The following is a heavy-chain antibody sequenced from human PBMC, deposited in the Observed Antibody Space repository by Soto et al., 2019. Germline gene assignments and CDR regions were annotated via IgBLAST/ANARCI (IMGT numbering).Heavy chain of an antibody. V-gene: IGHV4-59*01. D-gene: IGHD3-10*01. CDR2: IYYSGST. CDR1: GGSISSYY. J-gene: IGHJ4*02. CDR3: ARLGGSGSYDGGFGY. Sequence: SETLSLTCTVSGGSISSYYWSWIRQPPGKGLEWIGYIYYSGSTNYNPSLKSRVTISVDTSKNQFSLKLSSVTAADTAVYYCARLGGSGSYDGGFGYWGQGXLVTVYS.